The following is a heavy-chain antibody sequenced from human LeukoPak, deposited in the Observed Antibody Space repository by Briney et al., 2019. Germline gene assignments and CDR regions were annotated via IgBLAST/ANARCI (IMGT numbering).Heavy chain of an antibody. CDR1: GFTFSDYY. CDR3: ATTPGSRHGPDY. Sequence: GGSLRLSCAASGFTFSDYYMSWIRQAPGKGLEWVSYISSSSSYTNYADSVKGRFTISRDNAKNLLYLQMNSLRAEDTAVYYCATTPGSRHGPDYWGQGTLVTVSS. D-gene: IGHD5-24*01. CDR2: ISSSSSYT. J-gene: IGHJ4*02. V-gene: IGHV3-11*06.